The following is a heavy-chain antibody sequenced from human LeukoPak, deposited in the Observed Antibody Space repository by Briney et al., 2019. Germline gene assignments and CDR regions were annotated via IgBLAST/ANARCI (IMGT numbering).Heavy chain of an antibody. CDR2: IRYDGSNK. J-gene: IGHJ4*02. D-gene: IGHD6-13*01. CDR3: AKDRIYSSSWYYFDY. V-gene: IGHV3-30*02. CDR1: GFTFSSYG. Sequence: GGSLRLSCAASGFTFSSYGMHWVRQAPGKGLEWVAFIRYDGSNKYYADSVKGRLTISRDNSKNTLYLQMNSLRAEDTAVYYCAKDRIYSSSWYYFDYWGQGTLVTVSS.